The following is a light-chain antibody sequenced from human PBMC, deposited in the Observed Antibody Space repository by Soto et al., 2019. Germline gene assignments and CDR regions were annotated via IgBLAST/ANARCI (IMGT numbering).Light chain of an antibody. J-gene: IGLJ1*01. V-gene: IGLV2-14*03. CDR2: DVT. CDR3: TSYTSGRTAYV. CDR1: SSDVGDYKF. Sequence: SVLTQPASVSGSPGQSITISCSGTSSDVGDYKFVSWYQQHPGKAPKLIIYDVTNRPSGVSNRFSGSKSGNTASLTISGLQAEDEADYYCTSYTSGRTAYVFGTGTKVTVL.